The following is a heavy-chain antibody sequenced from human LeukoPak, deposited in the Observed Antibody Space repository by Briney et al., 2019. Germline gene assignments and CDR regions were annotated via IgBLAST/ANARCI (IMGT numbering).Heavy chain of an antibody. CDR1: GDSITTGDYF. D-gene: IGHD6-19*01. J-gene: IGHJ5*02. V-gene: IGHV4-61*02. Sequence: PSETLSLTCTVSGDSITTGDYFWSWIRQPAGTALEWIGRISKSRSTNYNPSLKSRVTISVDTSKNQFSLKLISVTAADTAVYYCAKGAGPPWFDPWGQGTLVTVSS. CDR2: ISKSRST. CDR3: AKGAGPPWFDP.